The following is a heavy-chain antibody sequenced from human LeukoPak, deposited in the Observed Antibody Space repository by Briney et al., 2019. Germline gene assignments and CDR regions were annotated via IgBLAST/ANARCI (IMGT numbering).Heavy chain of an antibody. CDR3: AKDRARGSTSSLDY. Sequence: GGSLRLSCAASGFTFSSYSMSWVRQAPGEGLEWVSAISGNGGSIYYADSVKGRFTISRDNSKNTLYLQMNSLRAEDTAVYYCAKDRARGSTSSLDYWGQGTLVTVSS. CDR1: GFTFSSYS. J-gene: IGHJ4*02. D-gene: IGHD2-2*01. CDR2: ISGNGGSI. V-gene: IGHV3-23*01.